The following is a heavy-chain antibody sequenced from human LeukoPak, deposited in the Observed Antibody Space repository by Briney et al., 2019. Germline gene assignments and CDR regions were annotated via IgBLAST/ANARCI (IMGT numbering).Heavy chain of an antibody. D-gene: IGHD6-19*01. V-gene: IGHV1-69*06. CDR3: ARGLAVAGQDY. J-gene: IGHJ4*02. CDR1: GGTFSSYA. CDR2: IIPIFGTA. Sequence: ASVKVSCKASGGTFSSYAISWVRQAPGQELEWMGGIIPIFGTANYAQKFQGRVTITADKSTSTAYMELSSLRSEDTAVYYCARGLAVAGQDYWGQGTLVTVSS.